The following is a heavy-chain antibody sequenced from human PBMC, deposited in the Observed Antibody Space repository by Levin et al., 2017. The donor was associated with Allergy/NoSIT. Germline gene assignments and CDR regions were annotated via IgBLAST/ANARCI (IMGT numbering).Heavy chain of an antibody. J-gene: IGHJ4*02. CDR2: IYSGGST. Sequence: PGGSLRLSCAASGFTISSNYMSWVRQAPGKGLEWVSVIYSGGSTYYADSVKGRFTISRDNSKNTLYLQMNSLRAEDTAVYYCARESSAYGDYGSFDYWGQGTLVTVSS. D-gene: IGHD4-17*01. V-gene: IGHV3-53*01. CDR3: ARESSAYGDYGSFDY. CDR1: GFTISSNY.